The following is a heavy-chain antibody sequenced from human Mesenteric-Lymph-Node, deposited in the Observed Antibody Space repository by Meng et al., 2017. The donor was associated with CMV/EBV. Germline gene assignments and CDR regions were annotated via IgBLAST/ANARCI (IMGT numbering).Heavy chain of an antibody. V-gene: IGHV4-34*01. CDR2: IDHSGST. J-gene: IGHJ5*02. CDR1: SDYY. CDR3: ARGGTTLYRSGLSRPGRLDP. Sequence: SDYYWSWIRKPPGKGLEWIGEIDHSGSTTYNPSLKGRVTISVDTSENQFSLKVNSVTAADTAMYYCARGGTTLYRSGLSRPGRLDPWGQGTLVTVSS. D-gene: IGHD3-3*01.